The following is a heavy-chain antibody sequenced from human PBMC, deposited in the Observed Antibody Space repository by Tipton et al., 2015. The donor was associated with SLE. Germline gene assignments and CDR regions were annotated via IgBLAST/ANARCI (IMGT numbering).Heavy chain of an antibody. Sequence: TLSLTCAVYGGSFSGYYWSWIRQPPGKGLEWIGEINDSGSTNYNPSLKSRVTISVDTSKNQFSLKLSSVTAADTAVYYCARGSGSYDWGQGTLVTVSS. CDR2: INDSGST. CDR3: ARGSGSYD. D-gene: IGHD1-26*01. CDR1: GGSFSGYY. V-gene: IGHV4-34*01. J-gene: IGHJ4*02.